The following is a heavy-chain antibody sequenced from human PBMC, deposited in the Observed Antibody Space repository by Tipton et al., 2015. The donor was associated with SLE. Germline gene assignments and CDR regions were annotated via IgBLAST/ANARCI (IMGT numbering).Heavy chain of an antibody. V-gene: IGHV4-4*07. Sequence: TLSLTCTVSGGSISDYYWSWIRQPAGKGLEWVGRISTRGGTNFNPSLKSRVTISLDTSKNQFSLKLTSVTDADTAVYYCARMVRGVIIGWFDPWGQGTLVTVSS. J-gene: IGHJ5*02. CDR3: ARMVRGVIIGWFDP. CDR2: ISTRGGT. CDR1: GGSISDYY. D-gene: IGHD3-10*01.